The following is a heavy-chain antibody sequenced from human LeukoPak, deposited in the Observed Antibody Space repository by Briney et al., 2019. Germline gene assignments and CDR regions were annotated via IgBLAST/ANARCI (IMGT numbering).Heavy chain of an antibody. CDR1: GYTFTGYY. V-gene: IGHV1-2*02. CDR2: INPNSGGT. Sequence: ASVKVSCKASGYTFTGYYMHWVRPAPGQGLEWMGWINPNSGGTNYAQKFQGRVTMTRDTSISTAYMELSRLRSDDTAVYYCARVSPRLSRGILTYWGQGTLVTVSS. CDR3: ARVSPRLSRGILTY. D-gene: IGHD1-26*01. J-gene: IGHJ4*02.